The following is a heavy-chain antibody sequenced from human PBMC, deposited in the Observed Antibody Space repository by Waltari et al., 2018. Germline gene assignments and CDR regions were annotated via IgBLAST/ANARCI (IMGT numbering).Heavy chain of an antibody. CDR1: GGTFSSYA. Sequence: QVQLVQSGAEVKKHGSSVKVSCKASGGTFSSYAISWVRQAPGPGLEWMGGIIPIFGTANYAQKFQGRVTITADESTSTAYMELSSLRSEDTAVYYCARVALDYDSSGYYYERIDYWGQGTLVTVSS. V-gene: IGHV1-69*01. D-gene: IGHD3-22*01. CDR2: IIPIFGTA. CDR3: ARVALDYDSSGYYYERIDY. J-gene: IGHJ4*02.